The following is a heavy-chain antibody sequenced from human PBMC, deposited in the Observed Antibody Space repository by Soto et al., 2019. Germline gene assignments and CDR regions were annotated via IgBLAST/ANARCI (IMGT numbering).Heavy chain of an antibody. CDR1: GASISSSDYY. J-gene: IGHJ4*02. D-gene: IGHD2-21*02. V-gene: IGHV4-39*01. CDR2: IYYSGTT. Sequence: PSETLSLTCTVSGASISSSDYYWGWVRQTPGKGLDWIGNIYYSGTTYYNPSLKSRVTISVDTSKNQFSLKLNPVTAADTAVYYCARFLVPASRNTDFDYWGQGTLVTVSS. CDR3: ARFLVPASRNTDFDY.